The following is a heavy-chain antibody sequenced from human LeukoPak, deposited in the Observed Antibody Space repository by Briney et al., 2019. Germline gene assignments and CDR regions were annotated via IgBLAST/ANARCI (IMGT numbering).Heavy chain of an antibody. CDR2: VYYSGGT. CDR3: ASEENMGYYGVDV. CDR1: GGSISSSSYN. J-gene: IGHJ6*02. V-gene: IGHV4-39*07. D-gene: IGHD2/OR15-2a*01. Sequence: SETLSLTCNVSGGSISSSSYNWGWIRQPPGKPLEWIGSVYYSGGTYYNPSLKSRVTISVDTSKNQFSLKLSSVTAADTAVYYCASEENMGYYGVDVWGQGTTVTVSS.